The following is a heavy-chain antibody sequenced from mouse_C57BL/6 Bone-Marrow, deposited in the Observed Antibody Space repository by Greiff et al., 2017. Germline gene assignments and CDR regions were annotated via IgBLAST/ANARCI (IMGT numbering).Heavy chain of an antibody. Sequence: QVQLKESGAELVRPGASVTLSCKASGYTFTDYEMHWVKQTPVHGLEWIGAIDPETGGTAYNQKFKGKAILTADKSTSTAYMELRSLASEDSAVYYCTGDYPFDYWGQGTTLTVSS. CDR3: TGDYPFDY. D-gene: IGHD2-4*01. CDR2: IDPETGGT. CDR1: GYTFTDYE. V-gene: IGHV1-15*01. J-gene: IGHJ2*01.